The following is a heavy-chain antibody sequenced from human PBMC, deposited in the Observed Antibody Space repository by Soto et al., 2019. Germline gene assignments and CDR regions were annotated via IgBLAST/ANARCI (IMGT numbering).Heavy chain of an antibody. CDR1: GYTFTSYD. J-gene: IGHJ6*02. CDR2: MNPNSGNT. Sequence: QVQLVQSGAEVKKPGASVKVSCKASGYTFTSYDINWVRQATGQGLEWMGWMNPNSGNTGYAQQFQGRVTMTRNTPLSTAYRELSSLRAEATAGYYRAREKTSYGMDVWGQGTTVTVSS. V-gene: IGHV1-8*02. CDR3: AREKTSYGMDV.